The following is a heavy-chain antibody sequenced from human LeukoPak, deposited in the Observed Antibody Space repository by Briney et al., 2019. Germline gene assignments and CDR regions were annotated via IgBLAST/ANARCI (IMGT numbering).Heavy chain of an antibody. CDR2: INTDGRTT. CDR1: GFTFSTYW. D-gene: IGHD5-12*01. Sequence: GGSLRLSCAASGFTFSTYWMHWVRQAPGKGLVWVARINTDGRTTIYADSVKGRFTISRDNAKNTLYLQMNSLRPEDTALYYCVKDKHRDGYTYGVYDSWGRGTLITVSS. J-gene: IGHJ5*01. CDR3: VKDKHRDGYTYGVYDS. V-gene: IGHV3-74*01.